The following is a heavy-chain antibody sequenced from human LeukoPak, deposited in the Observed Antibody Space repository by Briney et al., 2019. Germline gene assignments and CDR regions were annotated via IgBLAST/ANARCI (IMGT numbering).Heavy chain of an antibody. D-gene: IGHD5-18*01. CDR1: GFTFGDYA. CDR3: TSCQTEMQLWPIHFDY. V-gene: IGHV3-49*04. Sequence: GGSLRLSCTASGFTFGDYAMSWVRQAPGKGLEWVGFIRSKAYGGTTEYAASVKGRFTISRDDSKSIAYLQMNSLKTEDTAVYYCTSCQTEMQLWPIHFDYWGQGTLVTVSS. J-gene: IGHJ4*02. CDR2: IRSKAYGGTT.